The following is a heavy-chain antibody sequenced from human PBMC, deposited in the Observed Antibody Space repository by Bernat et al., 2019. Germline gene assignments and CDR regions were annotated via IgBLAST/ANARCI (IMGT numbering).Heavy chain of an antibody. D-gene: IGHD1-26*01. CDR2: ISYDGSNK. Sequence: QVQLVESGGGVVKPGRSLRLSCAASGFTFSSYGMHWVRQAPGKGLEWVAVISYDGSNKYYADSVKGRFTISRDNSKNTLYLQMNSLGAEDTAVYYCAKDLGAAVTLFDYWGQGTLVTVSS. CDR1: GFTFSSYG. CDR3: AKDLGAAVTLFDY. V-gene: IGHV3-30*18. J-gene: IGHJ4*02.